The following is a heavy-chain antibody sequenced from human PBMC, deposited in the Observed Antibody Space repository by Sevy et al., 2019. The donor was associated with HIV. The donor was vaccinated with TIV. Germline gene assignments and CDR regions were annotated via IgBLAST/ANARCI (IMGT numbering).Heavy chain of an antibody. V-gene: IGHV3-53*01. CDR3: ARDRRFCGNECYLYYYYGMDV. D-gene: IGHD3-16*02. J-gene: IGHJ6*02. CDR1: GFNVNDNY. Sequence: GGSLRLSCAASGFNVNDNYMTWVRQAPGKGLEWVSIIHADGSSYYADSVKGRFTMSRDDSKNIVILQMNSLRADDTALYYCARDRRFCGNECYLYYYYGMDVWGQGTAVTVSS. CDR2: IHADGSS.